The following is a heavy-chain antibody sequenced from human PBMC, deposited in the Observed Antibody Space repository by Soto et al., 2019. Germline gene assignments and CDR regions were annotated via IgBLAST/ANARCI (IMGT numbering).Heavy chain of an antibody. D-gene: IGHD3-22*01. Sequence: GASVKVSCKASGYTFTGYHKPWVRQAPGQGLEWMVCINPNSGGTNYEQKFQGRVTMTRDTSISTAYMELSRLRSDDTAVYYCARGLDYYYSSGYFTTYFFDFCGRGSLVTGSP. CDR3: ARGLDYYYSSGYFTTYFFDF. J-gene: IGHJ4*02. V-gene: IGHV1-2*02. CDR2: INPNSGGT. CDR1: GYTFTGYH.